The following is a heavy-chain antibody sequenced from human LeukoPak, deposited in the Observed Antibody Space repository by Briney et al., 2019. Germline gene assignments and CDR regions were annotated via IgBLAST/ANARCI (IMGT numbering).Heavy chain of an antibody. Sequence: ASVKVSCKPSGYTFTSYGIIWVRQAPGQGLEWMGWISAYNGNTNYAQKLQGRVTMTTDTSTSTAYMELRSLRSDDTAVYYCARVHQFLEWCDFDYWGQGTLVTVSS. CDR2: ISAYNGNT. CDR3: ARVHQFLEWCDFDY. D-gene: IGHD3-3*01. CDR1: GYTFTSYG. V-gene: IGHV1-18*01. J-gene: IGHJ4*02.